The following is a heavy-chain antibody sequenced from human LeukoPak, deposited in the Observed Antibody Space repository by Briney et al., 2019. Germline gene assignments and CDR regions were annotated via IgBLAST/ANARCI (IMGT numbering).Heavy chain of an antibody. J-gene: IGHJ6*02. D-gene: IGHD3-22*01. CDR3: AREIYYDSSGYLYGMDV. Sequence: GGSLRLSCAASGFTLSSNYMSWVRQAPGKGLEWVSIIFSGGSTYYADSVKGRFTISRDNSKNTLYLQMNSLRAEDTAVYYCAREIYYDSSGYLYGMDVWGQGTTVTVSS. CDR1: GFTLSSNY. V-gene: IGHV3-53*01. CDR2: IFSGGST.